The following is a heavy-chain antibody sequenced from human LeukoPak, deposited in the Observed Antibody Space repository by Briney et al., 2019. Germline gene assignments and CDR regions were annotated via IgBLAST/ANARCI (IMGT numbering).Heavy chain of an antibody. J-gene: IGHJ5*02. V-gene: IGHV4-39*01. CDR1: GGSISSTSYY. D-gene: IGHD2-15*01. Sequence: SDTLSLTCNVSGGSISSTSYYWGWIRQPPGKGLEWIGSIYHTGTTYYSPSLQSRVTISVHTSKNQFSLKLSSVTAADTAVYYCARQECNGGSCYSRAIWFDPWGQGTLVTVSS. CDR3: ARQECNGGSCYSRAIWFDP. CDR2: IYHTGTT.